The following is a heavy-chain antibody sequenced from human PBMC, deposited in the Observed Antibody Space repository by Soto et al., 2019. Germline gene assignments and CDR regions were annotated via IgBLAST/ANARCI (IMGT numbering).Heavy chain of an antibody. Sequence: QVQLQESGPGLVKPSQTLSLTCTVSGGSISSGDYYWSWIRQPPGKGLEWIGYIYYSGSTYYNPSLKSRVTISVDTSKNQFSLKLSSVTAADTAVYYCAGEGVGSEQLALFDYWGQGTLVTVSS. CDR2: IYYSGST. CDR1: GGSISSGDYY. V-gene: IGHV4-30-4*01. CDR3: AGEGVGSEQLALFDY. J-gene: IGHJ4*02. D-gene: IGHD6-13*01.